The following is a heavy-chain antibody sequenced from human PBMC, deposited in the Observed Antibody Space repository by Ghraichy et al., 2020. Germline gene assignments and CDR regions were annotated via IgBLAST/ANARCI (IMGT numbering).Heavy chain of an antibody. CDR1: GFTFSSYS. V-gene: IGHV3-21*01. D-gene: IGHD5-24*01. CDR3: TRESRDGYNSFDY. Sequence: GGSLRLSCAASGFTFSSYSMNWVRQAPGKGLEWVSSISSSSSYIYYADSVKGRFTISRDNAKNSLYLQMNSLRAEDTAVYYCTRESRDGYNSFDYWVQGTLVTVSS. J-gene: IGHJ4*02. CDR2: ISSSSSYI.